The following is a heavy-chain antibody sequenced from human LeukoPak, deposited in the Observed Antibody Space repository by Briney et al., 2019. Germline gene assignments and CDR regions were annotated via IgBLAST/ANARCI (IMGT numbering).Heavy chain of an antibody. CDR2: INPSGGST. CDR1: GYTLTSYY. D-gene: IGHD6-19*01. V-gene: IGHV1-46*01. J-gene: IGHJ4*02. Sequence: GASVKVSCKASGYTLTSYYMHWVRQAPGQGLEWMGIINPSGGSTSYAQKFQGRVTMTRDTSTSTVYMELSSLRSEDTALYYCARGISSGWFDYWGQGTLVAVSS. CDR3: ARGISSGWFDY.